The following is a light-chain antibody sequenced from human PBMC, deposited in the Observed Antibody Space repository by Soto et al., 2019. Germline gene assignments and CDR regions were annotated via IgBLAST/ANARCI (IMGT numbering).Light chain of an antibody. CDR2: GAS. CDR3: QQYNNWPPWT. J-gene: IGKJ1*01. V-gene: IGKV3-15*01. CDR1: QSVSRN. Sequence: EIVMTQSPATLSVSPGERATLSCRASQSVSRNLAWYQQKPGQPPRLLIYGASTRATGIPARFSGSGSGTEFTLTISGLQSEDFAVYYCQQYNNWPPWTFGQGTKGEIK.